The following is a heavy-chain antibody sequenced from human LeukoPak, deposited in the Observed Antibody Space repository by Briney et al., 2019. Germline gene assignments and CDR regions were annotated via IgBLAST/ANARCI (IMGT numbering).Heavy chain of an antibody. V-gene: IGHV3-13*01. CDR2: IGTAHNT. CDR1: GFTFGAYD. J-gene: IGHJ4*02. Sequence: GGSLRLSCAASGFTFGAYDMHWVRQTTGRRLEWVSSIGTAHNTFQPGSVKGRFFISRENAENSLYLQMNNLRDGDTAVYYCARGPPGSGLTIDWWSQGALVTVSS. CDR3: ARGPPGSGLTIDW.